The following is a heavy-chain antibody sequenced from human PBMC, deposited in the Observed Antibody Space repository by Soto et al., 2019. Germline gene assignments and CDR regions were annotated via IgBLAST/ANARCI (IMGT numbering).Heavy chain of an antibody. V-gene: IGHV3-21*01. CDR1: GFTFTNYS. D-gene: IGHD3-10*01. CDR3: ARFIGSGSYRSDY. J-gene: IGHJ4*02. CDR2: ISNSSTYI. Sequence: GGSLRLSCAASGFTFTNYSMNWVRQAPGKGLEWVSSISNSSTYIYYADSVKGRFTTSRDNAKNSLFLQMNSLRAEDTALYYCARFIGSGSYRSDYWGQGTLVTVSS.